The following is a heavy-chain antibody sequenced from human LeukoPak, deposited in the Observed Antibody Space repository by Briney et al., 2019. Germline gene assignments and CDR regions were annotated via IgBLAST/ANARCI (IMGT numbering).Heavy chain of an antibody. Sequence: PGGSLRLSCAASGFTFSSYWMNWARQAPGKGLEWVSAISGSGGSTYYADSVKGRFTISRDNSKNTLYLQMNSLRAEDTAVYYCAKGLYSSGWSDFDYWGQGTLVTVSS. CDR3: AKGLYSSGWSDFDY. D-gene: IGHD6-19*01. CDR2: ISGSGGST. J-gene: IGHJ4*02. CDR1: GFTFSSYW. V-gene: IGHV3-23*01.